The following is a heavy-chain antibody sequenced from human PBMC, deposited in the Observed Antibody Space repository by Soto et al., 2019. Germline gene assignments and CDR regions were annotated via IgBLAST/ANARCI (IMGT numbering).Heavy chain of an antibody. D-gene: IGHD5-18*01. J-gene: IGHJ5*02. CDR1: GGSIIGSDYY. V-gene: IGHV4-39*01. CDR2: IFYSGST. Sequence: PSETLSLTCSVSGGSIIGSDYYWGWIRQSPGKGLEWIGSIFYSGSTESTSYNSSLKSRLTISVDTSKNQFSLKLDSVTAADTGIYYCARRGYGSRFLDWFDPWGQGTLVTVSS. CDR3: ARRGYGSRFLDWFDP.